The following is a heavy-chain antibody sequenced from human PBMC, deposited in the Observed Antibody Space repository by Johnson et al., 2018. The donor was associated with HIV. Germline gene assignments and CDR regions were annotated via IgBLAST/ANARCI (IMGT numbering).Heavy chain of an antibody. CDR1: GFTFSSYW. CDR2: IKHDGSEN. J-gene: IGHJ3*02. Sequence: VQLVESGGGLVQPGGSLRLSCAASGFTFSSYWMSWVRQAPGKGLEWVATIKHDGSENYYVESVKGRLTLTTDNPKNSLYLQMNSLTVEDTAVYYCARQRGCDIWGQGTMVTVSS. V-gene: IGHV3-7*02. CDR3: ARQRGCDI.